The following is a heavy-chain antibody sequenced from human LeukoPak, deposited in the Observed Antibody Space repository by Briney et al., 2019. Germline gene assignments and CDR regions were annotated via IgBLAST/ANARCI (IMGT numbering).Heavy chain of an antibody. V-gene: IGHV4-30-4*01. D-gene: IGHD3-10*01. CDR2: IYYSGST. CDR3: ARATDLLLWFGESNDAFDI. J-gene: IGHJ3*02. Sequence: PSQTMSLTCTVSGGSISSGDYYWSWIRQPPGKGLEWIGYIYYSGSTYYNPSLKSRVTISVDTSKNQFSLKLSSVTAADTAVYYCARATDLLLWFGESNDAFDIWGQGTMVTVSS. CDR1: GGSISSGDYY.